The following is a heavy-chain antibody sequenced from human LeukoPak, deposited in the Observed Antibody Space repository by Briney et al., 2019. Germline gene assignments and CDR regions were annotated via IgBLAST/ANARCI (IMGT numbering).Heavy chain of an antibody. CDR3: ASGEYSNSRFDY. D-gene: IGHD6-13*01. J-gene: IGHJ4*02. CDR2: FDPEDDET. Sequence: ASVKVSCKVSGYTLTELSMHWVRQAPGKGLEWMGGFDPEDDETIYAQRFQGRVTMTEDTSTDTAYMELSSLRSEDTAVYYCASGEYSNSRFDYWGQGTLVTVSS. CDR1: GYTLTELS. V-gene: IGHV1-24*01.